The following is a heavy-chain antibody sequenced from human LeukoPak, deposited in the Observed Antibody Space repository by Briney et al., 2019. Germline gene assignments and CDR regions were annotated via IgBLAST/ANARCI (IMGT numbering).Heavy chain of an antibody. D-gene: IGHD2-15*01. V-gene: IGHV6-1*01. CDR3: ARGACYSCAFHI. Sequence: SQTLSLTCAISGDSVSSNSAAWNGIRQSPSRDPEGLGRTNFRSKWYNDYAVSVKSRITINPDTSKNQFSLQLNSVTPEDTAVYYCARGACYSCAFHIWGQGTMVTVSS. CDR2: TNFRSKWYN. J-gene: IGHJ3*02. CDR1: GDSVSSNSAA.